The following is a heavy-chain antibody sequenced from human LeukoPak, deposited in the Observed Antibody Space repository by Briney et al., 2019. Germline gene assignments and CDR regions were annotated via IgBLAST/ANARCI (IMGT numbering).Heavy chain of an antibody. D-gene: IGHD3-9*01. V-gene: IGHV3-48*01. Sequence: GGSLRLSCAASGFTFSSYSMNWVRQAPGKGLEWVSYISSSGSTIYYADSVKGRFTISRDNSKNTLYLQMNSLRAEDTAVYYCATKRDILTGYLPFDYWGQGTLVTVSS. CDR2: ISSSGSTI. CDR3: ATKRDILTGYLPFDY. J-gene: IGHJ4*02. CDR1: GFTFSSYS.